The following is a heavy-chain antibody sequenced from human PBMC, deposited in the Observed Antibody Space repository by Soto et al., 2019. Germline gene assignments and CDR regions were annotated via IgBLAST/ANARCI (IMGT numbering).Heavy chain of an antibody. J-gene: IGHJ4*02. D-gene: IGHD3-16*01. V-gene: IGHV3-30*09. CDR2: ISPDGRIK. CDR3: ARSGGSTSPATRYFEF. Sequence: GGSLRLSCAVSGFTFRSYSMHWVRQAPGKGLEWVTVISPDGRIKYYTDSVKGRVAVSRDISQNTLYLQMDSLTAEDTALYYCARSGGSTSPATRYFEFWGRGTLVTVPS. CDR1: GFTFRSYS.